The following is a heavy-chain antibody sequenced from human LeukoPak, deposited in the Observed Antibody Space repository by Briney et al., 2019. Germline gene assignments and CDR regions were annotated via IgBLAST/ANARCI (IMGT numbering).Heavy chain of an antibody. D-gene: IGHD6-13*01. CDR2: LSGTGGT. CDR1: GFTLSNYA. Sequence: PGGSLRLSCAASGFTLSNYAMSWVRQAPGKGLEWVSALSGTGGTYYADSVKGRFTISRDNSKNTLYLHMNSLRAEDTAIYYCAKSRSSSYNRFDYWGQGTLVTVSS. CDR3: AKSRSSSYNRFDY. V-gene: IGHV3-23*01. J-gene: IGHJ4*02.